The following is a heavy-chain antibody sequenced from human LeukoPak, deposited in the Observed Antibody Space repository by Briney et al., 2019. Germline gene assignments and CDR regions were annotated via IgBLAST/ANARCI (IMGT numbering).Heavy chain of an antibody. J-gene: IGHJ4*02. CDR1: GYTFTSYY. CDR3: ARNDGSIETYYYDSSGYYLVY. V-gene: IGHV1-46*01. D-gene: IGHD3-22*01. Sequence: ATLNLSCNVSGYTFTSYYMHWMRQSPGQGLEWMGIINPSGSSTSYAEKFQGRVTMTREMSTSTVYMELRRLRSEDTAVYYCARNDGSIETYYYDSSGYYLVYWGQGTLVTVSS. CDR2: INPSGSST.